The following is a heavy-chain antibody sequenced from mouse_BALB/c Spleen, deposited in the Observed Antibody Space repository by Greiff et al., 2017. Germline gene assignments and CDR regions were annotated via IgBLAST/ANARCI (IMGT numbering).Heavy chain of an antibody. V-gene: IGHV3-2*02. CDR3: ARGSPSYD. CDR2: ISYSGST. J-gene: IGHJ3*01. CDR1: GYSITSDYA. Sequence: EVKLQESGPGLVKPSHSLSLTCTVSGYSITSDYAWNVIRQFPGNKLEWMCYISYSGSTSYNPSLKSRISITRDTSKNQFFLQLNSVTTEDTATYYCARGSPSYDWGQGTLVTVSA. D-gene: IGHD2-14*01.